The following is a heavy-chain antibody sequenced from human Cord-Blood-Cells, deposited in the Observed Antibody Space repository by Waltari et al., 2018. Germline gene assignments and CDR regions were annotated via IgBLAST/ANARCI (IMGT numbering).Heavy chain of an antibody. Sequence: EVQLLESGGGLVQPGGSLRLSCAASGFTFSSYAISWVRQAPGKGLEWVSAISGSGGSKYYADSVKGRFTISRDNSKNTLYLQMNSLRAEDTAVYYCAKDLLPFEPPPELGINWFDPWGQGTLVTVSS. CDR3: AKDLLPFEPPPELGINWFDP. CDR2: ISGSGGSK. CDR1: GFTFSSYA. J-gene: IGHJ5*02. D-gene: IGHD7-27*01. V-gene: IGHV3-23*01.